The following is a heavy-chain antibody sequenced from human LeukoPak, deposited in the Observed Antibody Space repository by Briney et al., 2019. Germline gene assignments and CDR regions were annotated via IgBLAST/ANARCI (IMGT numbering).Heavy chain of an antibody. CDR2: ISGSGDRT. CDR1: GFSFSSYY. CDR3: AKGLSSSTWADFDY. V-gene: IGHV3-23*01. D-gene: IGHD6-13*01. Sequence: GGSLRLSCAASGFSFSSYYVNWVRQAPGKGLEWVSSISGSGDRTYYTDSVKGRFTISRDNSRNTVYLQMNSLRVEDTAIYYCAKGLSSSTWADFDYWGQGALVTVSS. J-gene: IGHJ4*02.